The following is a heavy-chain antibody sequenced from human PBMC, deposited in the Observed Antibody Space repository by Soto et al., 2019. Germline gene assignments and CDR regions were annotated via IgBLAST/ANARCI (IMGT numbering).Heavy chain of an antibody. Sequence: EVQLLESGGGLVQPGGSLRLSCAASGFTFSSYDMSWDRQAPGKGLEWVSGIGASGTTAHYADSVKGRFTFSRDNSKNTLYLQMNSLRAEDTAVYYCAKYGLASTTPFFGLDVWGQGTTVNVSS. V-gene: IGHV3-23*01. CDR2: IGASGTTA. CDR1: GFTFSSYD. CDR3: AKYGLASTTPFFGLDV. D-gene: IGHD1-26*01. J-gene: IGHJ6*01.